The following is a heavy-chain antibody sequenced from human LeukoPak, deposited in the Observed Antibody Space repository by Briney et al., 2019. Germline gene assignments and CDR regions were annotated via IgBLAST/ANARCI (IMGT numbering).Heavy chain of an antibody. J-gene: IGHJ4*02. Sequence: GGSLRLSCAASGFTFSSYSMNWVRQAPGKGLEWVSSISTSSIYIYYTDSVKGRFTISRDNAKNSLYLQMNSLRAEDTAVYYCAREEGGKLGIDYYVDYWGQGTLVTVSS. CDR2: ISTSSIYI. CDR1: GFTFSSYS. D-gene: IGHD7-27*01. V-gene: IGHV3-21*01. CDR3: AREEGGKLGIDYYVDY.